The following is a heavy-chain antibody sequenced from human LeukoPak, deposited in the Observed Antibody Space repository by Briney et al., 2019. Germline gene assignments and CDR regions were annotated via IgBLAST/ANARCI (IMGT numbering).Heavy chain of an antibody. J-gene: IGHJ4*02. CDR2: INPSGGST. Sequence: ASVKVSCKASGYTFTSYYMHWVRQAPGQGLEWMGIINPSGGSTSYAQKFQGRVTMTRDTSTSTVYMELNSLRAEDTAVYYCAKDRGDTAMVMGYWGQGTLVTVSS. CDR3: AKDRGDTAMVMGY. D-gene: IGHD5-18*01. CDR1: GYTFTSYY. V-gene: IGHV1-46*01.